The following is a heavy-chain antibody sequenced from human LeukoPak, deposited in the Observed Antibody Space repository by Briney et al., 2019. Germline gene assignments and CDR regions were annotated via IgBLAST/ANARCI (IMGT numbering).Heavy chain of an antibody. CDR3: ALLEMDTAMGPRGMDV. V-gene: IGHV4-34*01. CDR1: GGSFSGYY. CDR2: INHSGST. Sequence: KPSETLSLTCAVYGGSFSGYYWSWIRQPPGKGLEWIGEINHSGSTNYNPSLKSRVTISVDTSKNQFSLKLSSVTAADTAVYYCALLEMDTAMGPRGMDVWGKGTTVTDSS. D-gene: IGHD5-18*01. J-gene: IGHJ6*04.